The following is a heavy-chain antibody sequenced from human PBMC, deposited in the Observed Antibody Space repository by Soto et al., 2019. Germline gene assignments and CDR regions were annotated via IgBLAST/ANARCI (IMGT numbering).Heavy chain of an antibody. V-gene: IGHV3-23*01. Sequence: DVQLLESGGGLVQPGGSLRLSCAASGFSFSSYAMVWVRQAPGKGLEWVAVISARGGSSYFADSVKGRFTLSRDNSKNVLSLEMNSLRAEDTAIYFCAKGSIEYSASVDNWGHGTRVVVSS. J-gene: IGHJ4*01. D-gene: IGHD5-12*01. CDR2: ISARGGSS. CDR1: GFSFSSYA. CDR3: AKGSIEYSASVDN.